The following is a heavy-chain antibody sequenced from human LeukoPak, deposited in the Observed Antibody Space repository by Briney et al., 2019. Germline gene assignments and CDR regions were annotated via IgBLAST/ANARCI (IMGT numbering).Heavy chain of an antibody. Sequence: SDTLSLTCIVSDSSISTGYFWGWIRQPPGKGLEWIGYIYNSGSTNYNPSLKSRVTISADTSKNQFSLKLSSVTAADTAVYYCSGSYLYSYYYYMDVWGKGTTVTISS. CDR2: IYNSGST. V-gene: IGHV4-38-2*02. CDR1: DSSISTGYF. CDR3: SGSYLYSYYYYMDV. D-gene: IGHD1-26*01. J-gene: IGHJ6*03.